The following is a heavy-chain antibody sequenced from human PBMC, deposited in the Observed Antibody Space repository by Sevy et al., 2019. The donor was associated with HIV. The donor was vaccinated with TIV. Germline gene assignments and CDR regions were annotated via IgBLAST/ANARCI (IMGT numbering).Heavy chain of an antibody. J-gene: IGHJ3*02. D-gene: IGHD6-19*01. CDR1: GFTFSSYA. CDR3: ARDRPSGYSSGWYGDAFDI. V-gene: IGHV3-30-3*01. Sequence: GGSLRLSCAASGFTFSSYAMHWVRQAPGKGLEWVAVISYDGSNKYYADSVKGRFTIPRDNSKNTLYLQRNSLRAEDTAVYYCARDRPSGYSSGWYGDAFDIWGQGTMVTVSS. CDR2: ISYDGSNK.